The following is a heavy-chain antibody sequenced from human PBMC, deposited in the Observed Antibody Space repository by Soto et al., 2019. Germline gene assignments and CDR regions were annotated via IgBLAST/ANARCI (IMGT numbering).Heavy chain of an antibody. D-gene: IGHD6-13*01. CDR1: GGSISSSSYY. J-gene: IGHJ5*02. V-gene: IGHV4-39*01. Sequence: SETLSLTCTVSGGSISSSSYYWGWIRQPPGKGLEWIGSIYYSGSTYYNPSLKSRVTISVDTSKNQFSLKLSSVTAADPAVYYCARHFYPQVMSAAGRTGTNWFDPWGQGTLVTVSS. CDR3: ARHFYPQVMSAAGRTGTNWFDP. CDR2: IYYSGST.